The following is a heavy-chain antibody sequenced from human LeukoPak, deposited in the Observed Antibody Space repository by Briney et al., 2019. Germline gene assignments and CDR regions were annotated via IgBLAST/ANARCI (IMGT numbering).Heavy chain of an antibody. Sequence: GGSLGLSCAASGFTFSSYSMNWVRQAPGKGLEWVSSLSTSSSYIYYADSLKGRFTISRDNAKNSLYLQMNSLRAEDTAVYYCARMDRLYSSSWFDYWGQGTLVTVSS. V-gene: IGHV3-21*01. J-gene: IGHJ5*01. D-gene: IGHD6-13*01. CDR1: GFTFSSYS. CDR2: LSTSSSYI. CDR3: ARMDRLYSSSWFDY.